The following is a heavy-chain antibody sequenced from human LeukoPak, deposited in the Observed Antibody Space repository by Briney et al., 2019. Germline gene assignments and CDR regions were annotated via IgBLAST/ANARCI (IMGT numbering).Heavy chain of an antibody. CDR2: IKQDRSEK. CDR1: GFTFTNYW. D-gene: IGHD5-24*01. CDR3: ARGPRRWWLQSELFDY. V-gene: IGHV3-7*01. Sequence: PGGSLRLSCAASGFTFTNYWMSWVRQAPGKGLELVANIKQDRSEKYYVDSVKGRFTISRDNAKNSLYLQMNSLRAADTAVYYCARGPRRWWLQSELFDYWGQGTLVTVSS. J-gene: IGHJ4*02.